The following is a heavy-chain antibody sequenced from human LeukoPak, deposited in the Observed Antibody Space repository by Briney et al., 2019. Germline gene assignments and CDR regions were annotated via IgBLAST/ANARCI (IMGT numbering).Heavy chain of an antibody. Sequence: ASVKVSCKASGYTFTSYYMHWVRQAPGQGLEWMGIINPSGGSTSYAQKFQGRVTMTRDTSTSTVYMELSSLSSEGTAVYYCARGGRERYSSGWTDAFDIWAKGQWSPSLQ. V-gene: IGHV1-46*01. J-gene: IGHJ3*02. CDR3: ARGGRERYSSGWTDAFDI. CDR2: INPSGGST. D-gene: IGHD6-19*01. CDR1: GYTFTSYY.